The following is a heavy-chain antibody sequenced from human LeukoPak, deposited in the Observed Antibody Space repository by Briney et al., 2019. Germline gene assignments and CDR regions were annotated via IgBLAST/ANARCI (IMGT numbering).Heavy chain of an antibody. CDR1: GYTFTSYG. D-gene: IGHD3-22*01. V-gene: IGHV1-18*01. CDR3: ARVSSPPFTMIVVVADY. CDR2: IGAYNGNT. J-gene: IGHJ4*02. Sequence: GASVKVSCKASGYTFTSYGISWVRQAPGQGLEWMGWIGAYNGNTNYAQKLQGRVTMTTDTSTSTAYMELRSLRSDDTAVYYCARVSSPPFTMIVVVADYWGQGTLVTVSS.